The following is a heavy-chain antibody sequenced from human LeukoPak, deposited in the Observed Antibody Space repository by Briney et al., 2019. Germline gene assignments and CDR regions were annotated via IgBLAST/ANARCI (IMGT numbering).Heavy chain of an antibody. J-gene: IGHJ6*04. CDR3: AELGITMIGGV. D-gene: IGHD3-10*02. V-gene: IGHV3-48*03. Sequence: GGSLRLSYAASGFTFSRYEMNWVRQAPGKGLEWVSYISSSGSTIYYADSVKGRFTISRDNAKNSLYLQMNSLRAEDTAVYYCAELGITMIGGVWGKGTTVTISS. CDR2: ISSSGSTI. CDR1: GFTFSRYE.